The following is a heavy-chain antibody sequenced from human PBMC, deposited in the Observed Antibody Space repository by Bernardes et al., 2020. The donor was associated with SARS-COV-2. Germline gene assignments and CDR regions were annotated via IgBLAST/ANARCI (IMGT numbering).Heavy chain of an antibody. D-gene: IGHD3-16*01. CDR1: GFTFSYYY. CDR2: LSNGGGRYT. J-gene: IGHJ6*02. V-gene: IGHV3-11*05. Sequence: GGSLRLSCAASGFTFSYYYMNWIRQAPGKGLEWVSYLSNGGGRYTNYAYSVKGRFTISRDVAKNSLYLQMNSLRAEDTAVYYCAKGSSGIITFGEPNYYYYDMDVWGQGTTVTVSS. CDR3: AKGSSGIITFGEPNYYYYDMDV.